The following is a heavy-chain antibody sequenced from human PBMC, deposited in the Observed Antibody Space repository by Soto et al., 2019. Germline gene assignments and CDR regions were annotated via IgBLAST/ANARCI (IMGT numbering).Heavy chain of an antibody. J-gene: IGHJ4*02. CDR2: IGPESGAT. Sequence: ASVKVSCTASGYTFTGHYIHWVRQAPEQGPEWMGEIGPESGATRYAQKFQGRVTMTRDMSITTVYMELNNLSPDDTAVYYCGRGRSGQIVVFYWGQGTPVTVSS. CDR1: GYTFTGHY. D-gene: IGHD5-12*01. CDR3: GRGRSGQIVVFY. V-gene: IGHV1-2*02.